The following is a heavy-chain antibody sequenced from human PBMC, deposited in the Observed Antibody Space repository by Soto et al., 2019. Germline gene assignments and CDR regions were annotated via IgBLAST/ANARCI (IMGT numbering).Heavy chain of an antibody. V-gene: IGHV4-59*01. Sequence: SETRSLTCSVSGASINNYYWSWIRQPPGKGLEWIGYVYYTGSTSTKYNPSLQSRVAMSVDSSKNQFSLKLTSMTAADTAIYYCAKYRRTDAEGYRLDFWGPGTLVTVSS. D-gene: IGHD5-12*01. CDR3: AKYRRTDAEGYRLDF. CDR1: GASINNYY. CDR2: VYYTGSTST. J-gene: IGHJ4*02.